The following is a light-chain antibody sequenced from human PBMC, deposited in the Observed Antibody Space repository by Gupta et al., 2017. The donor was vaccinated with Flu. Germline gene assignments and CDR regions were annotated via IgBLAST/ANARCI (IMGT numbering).Light chain of an antibody. CDR2: GAS. Sequence: EIVMTQSPATLSVSPGERATLSCRASQSVGSNLDWYQQKPGQAPRLLIYGASTRATGIPARFSGSGSGTEFTLTMSSRQSEDFAIYYCQQYQNWPPLTFGGGTKVEIK. V-gene: IGKV3-15*01. J-gene: IGKJ4*01. CDR3: QQYQNWPPLT. CDR1: QSVGSN.